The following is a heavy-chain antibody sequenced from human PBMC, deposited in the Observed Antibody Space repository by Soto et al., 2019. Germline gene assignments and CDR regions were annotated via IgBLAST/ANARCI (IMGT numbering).Heavy chain of an antibody. CDR2: IFYSGST. CDR3: ARDGFDWNYARGSWFDP. J-gene: IGHJ5*02. Sequence: ASETLSLTCTVSGGSISSYYWSWIRQPPGKGLEWIGYIFYSGSTNYNPSLKSRVTISVDTSKNQFSLKLSSVTAADTAVYYCARDGFDWNYARGSWFDPWGQGTLVTVSS. V-gene: IGHV4-59*01. D-gene: IGHD1-7*01. CDR1: GGSISSYY.